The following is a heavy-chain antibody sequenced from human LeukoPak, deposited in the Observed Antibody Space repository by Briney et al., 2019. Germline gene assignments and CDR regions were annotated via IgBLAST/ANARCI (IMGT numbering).Heavy chain of an antibody. J-gene: IGHJ4*02. CDR1: GYTFTGYY. Sequence: VASVKVSCKASGYTFTGYYMHWVRPAPGQGFEWMGWINPNSGDTNYAQKFQGRVTMTRDTSISTAHMELSRLRSDDTAVYYCARANPLYCSSTTCLFDYWGQGTLVTVSS. CDR3: ARANPLYCSSTTCLFDY. CDR2: INPNSGDT. D-gene: IGHD2-2*01. V-gene: IGHV1-2*02.